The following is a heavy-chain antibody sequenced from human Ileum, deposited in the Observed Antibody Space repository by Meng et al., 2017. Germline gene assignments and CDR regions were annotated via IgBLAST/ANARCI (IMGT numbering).Heavy chain of an antibody. CDR3: VRGDRSSQPYYFDS. D-gene: IGHD3-22*01. J-gene: IGHJ4*02. V-gene: IGHV1-2*02. Sequence: ASVKVSCKSSGYNFNVYFLHWVRQAPGQSLEWMGWINPNTGDTKYSQKFEGRVDITVDTSIDTAYMDLLSLTNDDTAIYYCVRGDRSSQPYYFDSWGQGTLVPSPQ. CDR1: GYNFNVYF. CDR2: INPNTGDT.